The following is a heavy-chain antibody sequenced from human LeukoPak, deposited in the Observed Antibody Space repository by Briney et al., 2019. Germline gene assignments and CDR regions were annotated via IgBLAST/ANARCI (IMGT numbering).Heavy chain of an antibody. Sequence: QSGGSLRLSCAASGFTVSSNYMSWVRQAPGKGLEWVSVIYSGGSTYYADSVKGRFTVSRDNSKNTLYPQMNSLRAEDTAVYYCARGCSSTSCYPYWYFDLWGRGTLVTVPS. V-gene: IGHV3-66*02. CDR2: IYSGGST. D-gene: IGHD2-2*01. J-gene: IGHJ2*01. CDR3: ARGCSSTSCYPYWYFDL. CDR1: GFTVSSNY.